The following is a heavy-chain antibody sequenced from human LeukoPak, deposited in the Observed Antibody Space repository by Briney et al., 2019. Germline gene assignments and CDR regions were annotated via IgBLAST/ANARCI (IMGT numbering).Heavy chain of an antibody. J-gene: IGHJ4*02. CDR3: AREIPRQNYGDYDN. Sequence: KTSETLSLTCTVSGGSISSGGYYWSWIRQHPGKGLEWIGYIYYGGITYYNPSLKGRITISVDTSKNQFSLKLSSVTAADTAVYYCAREIPRQNYGDYDNWGQGTLVTVSS. CDR2: IYYGGIT. D-gene: IGHD4-17*01. CDR1: GGSISSGGYY. V-gene: IGHV4-31*03.